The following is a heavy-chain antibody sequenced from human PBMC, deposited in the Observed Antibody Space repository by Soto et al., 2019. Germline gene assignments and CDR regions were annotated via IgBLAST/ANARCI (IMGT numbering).Heavy chain of an antibody. Sequence: EVQLVESGGGLVQPGGSPRLSCAASGFTFSSYWMHWVRQAPGKGLVWVSRINSDGSSTSYADSVKGRFTISRDNAKNTLYLQMNSLRAADTAVYYCVSTSLVVAAATREDYWGQGTLVTVSS. D-gene: IGHD2-15*01. CDR2: INSDGSST. V-gene: IGHV3-74*01. J-gene: IGHJ4*02. CDR3: VSTSLVVAAATREDY. CDR1: GFTFSSYW.